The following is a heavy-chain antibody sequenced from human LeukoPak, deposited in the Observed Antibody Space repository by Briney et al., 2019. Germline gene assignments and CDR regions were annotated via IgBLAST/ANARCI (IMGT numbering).Heavy chain of an antibody. CDR1: GGSISSDGYY. Sequence: SETLSLTCTVSGGSISSDGYYWSWIRQHPGKGLEWIGYIYYSGSTYYNPSLKSRVTISVDTSKNQFSLKLSSVTAADTAVYYCARSTPTYDSSRWYSGTLGTYYYYMDVWGRGTTVTVSS. D-gene: IGHD6-13*01. CDR2: IYYSGST. V-gene: IGHV4-31*03. J-gene: IGHJ6*03. CDR3: ARSTPTYDSSRWYSGTLGTYYYYMDV.